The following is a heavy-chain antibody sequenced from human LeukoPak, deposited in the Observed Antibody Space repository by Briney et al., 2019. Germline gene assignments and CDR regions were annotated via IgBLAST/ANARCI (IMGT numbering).Heavy chain of an antibody. J-gene: IGHJ4*02. D-gene: IGHD6-6*01. CDR2: ISYDGSNK. CDR1: GFTFSSYG. V-gene: IGHV3-30*18. CDR3: AKDLQTIAARTSFDY. Sequence: GRSLRLSCAASGFTFSSYGMHWVRQAPGKGLEWVAVISYDGSNKYYADSVKGRFTLSRDNSKNTLYLQMNSLRAEDTAVYYCAKDLQTIAARTSFDYWGQGTLVTVSS.